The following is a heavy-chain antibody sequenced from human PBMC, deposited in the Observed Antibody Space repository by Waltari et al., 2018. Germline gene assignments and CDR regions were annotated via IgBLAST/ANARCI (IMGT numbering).Heavy chain of an antibody. CDR1: GGTFSSYA. CDR3: ARDQGTGTTRGAIGYGMDV. CDR2: IIPIFGTA. Sequence: QVQLVQSGAEVKKPGSSVKVSCKASGGTFSSYAISWVRQAPGQGLEWMGGIIPIFGTANYAQKFQGRVTITADESTSTAYMELSSLRSEDTAVYYCARDQGTGTTRGAIGYGMDVWGQGTTVTVSS. V-gene: IGHV1-69*13. J-gene: IGHJ6*02. D-gene: IGHD1-1*01.